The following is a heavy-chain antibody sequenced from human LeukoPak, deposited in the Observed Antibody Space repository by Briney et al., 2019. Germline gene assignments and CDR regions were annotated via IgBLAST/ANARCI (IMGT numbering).Heavy chain of an antibody. Sequence: PGRSLRLSCAASGFTFSSYGVHWVRQAPGKGLEWVAVIWYDGSNKYYADSVKGRFTISRDNSKNTLYLQMNSLGAEDTAVYYCARDLVGATLFDYWGQGTLVTVSS. D-gene: IGHD1-26*01. CDR2: IWYDGSNK. CDR3: ARDLVGATLFDY. V-gene: IGHV3-33*01. CDR1: GFTFSSYG. J-gene: IGHJ4*02.